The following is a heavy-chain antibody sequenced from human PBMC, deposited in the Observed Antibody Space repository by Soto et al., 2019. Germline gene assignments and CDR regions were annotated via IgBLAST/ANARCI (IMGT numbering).Heavy chain of an antibody. CDR1: GYTFTSYD. V-gene: IGHV1-8*01. J-gene: IGHJ5*02. CDR2: MNPNSGNT. D-gene: IGHD3-10*01. CDR3: ASLRYGSSSDPNYHYCMDS. Sequence: ASVKVSCKASGYTFTSYDINWVRQATGQGLEWMGWMNPNSGNTGYAQKFQGRVTMTRNTSISTAYMELSSLRSEDTAVYYCASLRYGSSSDPNYHYCMDSWGQGTPVTVSS.